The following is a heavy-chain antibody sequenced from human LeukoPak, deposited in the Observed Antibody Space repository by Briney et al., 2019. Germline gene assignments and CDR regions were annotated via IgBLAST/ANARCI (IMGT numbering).Heavy chain of an antibody. J-gene: IGHJ4*02. CDR1: GLIFSSYG. D-gene: IGHD3-22*01. Sequence: GGSLRLSCAASGLIFSSYGMHWVRQAPGKGLEWVAFIRSDGSDKYYAGSVKGRFTISRDNSKNTLYLQMNSLRAEDTAVYYCAKHDSSSYYWGQGTLVTVSS. CDR3: AKHDSSSYY. CDR2: IRSDGSDK. V-gene: IGHV3-30*02.